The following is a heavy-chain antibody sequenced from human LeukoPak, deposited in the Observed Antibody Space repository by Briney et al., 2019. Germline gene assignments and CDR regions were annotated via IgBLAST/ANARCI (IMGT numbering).Heavy chain of an antibody. CDR2: INPNSGGT. J-gene: IGHJ3*02. CDR3: ARDAAGNDAFDI. D-gene: IGHD6-19*01. CDR1: GYTFTGYY. V-gene: IGHV1-2*02. Sequence: ASVKVSCKASGYTFTGYYMHWVRQAPGQGLGWMGWINPNSGGTNYAQKFQGRVTMTRDTSISTAYMELSRLRSDDTAVYYCARDAAGNDAFDIWGQGTMVTVSS.